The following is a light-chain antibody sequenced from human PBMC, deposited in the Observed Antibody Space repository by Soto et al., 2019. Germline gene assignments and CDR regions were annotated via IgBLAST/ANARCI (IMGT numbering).Light chain of an antibody. J-gene: IGKJ1*01. CDR1: QSLSSGY. Sequence: EIVLTQSPGTLSLSPGERVTLSCRASQSLSSGYLAWYQQKFGQAPRLLIYDASRRATGIPERFSGSGSGTDFTLTINRLQPEDFAVYYCQQYGSSQTFGLGTQVDTK. CDR2: DAS. V-gene: IGKV3-20*01. CDR3: QQYGSSQT.